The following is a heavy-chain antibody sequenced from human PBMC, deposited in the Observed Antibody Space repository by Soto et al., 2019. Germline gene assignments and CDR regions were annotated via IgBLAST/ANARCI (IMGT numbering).Heavy chain of an antibody. Sequence: EVQLLQSGGGLVQPGGSLRLSCAASGFIFSNYAMNWVRQAPGKGLEWVSIVTSRGDTTYYADPVKGRFTISRDNSKNTLYLQVNSLTAEDTAVYYCAKDRLGGGLDYWGQGTLVSVSS. CDR1: GFIFSNYA. D-gene: IGHD3-16*01. CDR3: AKDRLGGGLDY. CDR2: VTSRGDTT. J-gene: IGHJ4*02. V-gene: IGHV3-23*01.